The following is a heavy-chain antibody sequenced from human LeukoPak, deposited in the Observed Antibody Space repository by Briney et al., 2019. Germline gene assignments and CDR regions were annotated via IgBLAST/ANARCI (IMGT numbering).Heavy chain of an antibody. CDR1: GFTFSSYA. CDR3: ARERLYGFDF. V-gene: IGHV3-30-3*01. CDR2: ISYDGSNK. Sequence: GGSLRLSCAASGFTFSSYAMHWVRQAPGKGLEWVSVISYDGSNKYYADSVKGRFTISRDNSKNTLYLQMNSLRAEDTAVYYCARERLYGFDFWGLGTLVTVSS. D-gene: IGHD2-2*02. J-gene: IGHJ4*02.